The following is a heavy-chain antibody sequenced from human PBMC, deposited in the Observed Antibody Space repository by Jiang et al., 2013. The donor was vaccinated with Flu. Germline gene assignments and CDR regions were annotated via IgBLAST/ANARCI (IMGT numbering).Heavy chain of an antibody. Sequence: GYTFKNYYIHWVRQAPGQGLEWMGIINPTGGSTSYAQKFQGRVTMTSDTSTSTVYMDLRSLRSEDTAVYYCAKDRTVGTWDFDCWGQGTLVTVSS. D-gene: IGHD1-26*01. CDR3: AKDRTVGTWDFDC. V-gene: IGHV1-46*02. CDR2: INPTGGST. CDR1: GYTFKNYY. J-gene: IGHJ4*02.